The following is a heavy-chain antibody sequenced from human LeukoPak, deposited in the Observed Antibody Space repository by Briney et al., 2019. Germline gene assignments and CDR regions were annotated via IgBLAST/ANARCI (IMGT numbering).Heavy chain of an antibody. CDR1: GYTFTGYY. CDR2: INPNSGGT. D-gene: IGHD2-8*01. J-gene: IGHJ4*02. V-gene: IGHV1-2*02. CDR3: ARGVPLGYCTYGVCYPPYYFDY. Sequence: GASVKVSCKASGYTFTGYYMHWVRQAPGQGLEWMGWINPNSGGTNYAQKFQGRVTMTRDTSISTAYMDLSGLNSEDTAVYYCARGVPLGYCTYGVCYPPYYFDYWGQGTLVTASS.